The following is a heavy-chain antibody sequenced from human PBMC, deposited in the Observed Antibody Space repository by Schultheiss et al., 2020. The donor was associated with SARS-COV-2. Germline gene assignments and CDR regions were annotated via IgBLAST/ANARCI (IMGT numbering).Heavy chain of an antibody. D-gene: IGHD4-17*01. CDR3: ASWEDYGDHGWFDP. Sequence: SETLSLTCSVSGDSINTGRYFLNWIRQPAGKGLEWIGRIYTSGSTNYSPSLKSRVTISVDTSKNQFSLKLSSVTAADTAVYYCASWEDYGDHGWFDPWGQGTLVTVSS. J-gene: IGHJ5*02. V-gene: IGHV4-61*02. CDR2: IYTSGST. CDR1: GDSINTGRYF.